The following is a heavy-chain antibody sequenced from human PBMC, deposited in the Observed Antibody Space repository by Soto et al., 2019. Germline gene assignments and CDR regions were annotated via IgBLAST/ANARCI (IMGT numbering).Heavy chain of an antibody. Sequence: ASVKVSCKASGYTFTSYGISWVRQAPGQGLEWMGWISAYNGNTNYAQKFQGWVTMTRDTSISTAYMELSRLRSDDTAVYYCAREKILGAGPEGYYYYGMDVWGQGTTVTVSS. V-gene: IGHV1-18*01. CDR2: ISAYNGNT. CDR3: AREKILGAGPEGYYYYGMDV. CDR1: GYTFTSYG. J-gene: IGHJ6*02.